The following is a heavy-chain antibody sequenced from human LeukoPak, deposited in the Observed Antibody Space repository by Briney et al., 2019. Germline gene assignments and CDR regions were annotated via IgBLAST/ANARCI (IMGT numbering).Heavy chain of an antibody. CDR3: ARGGGCFDY. CDR2: IYYSGST. CDR1: GDSINNYF. D-gene: IGHD3-10*01. J-gene: IGHJ4*02. V-gene: IGHV4-59*01. Sequence: SETLSLTCTVSGDSINNYFWSWIRQPPGKGLEWIGYIYYSGSTNYNPSLKSRVTISVDTSKNQFSLKLSSVTAADAAVYYCARGGGCFDYWGQGTLVTVSS.